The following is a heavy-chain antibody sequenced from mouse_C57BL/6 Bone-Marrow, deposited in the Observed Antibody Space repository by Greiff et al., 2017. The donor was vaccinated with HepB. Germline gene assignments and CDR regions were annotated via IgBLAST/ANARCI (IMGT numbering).Heavy chain of an antibody. CDR2: IRSKSSNYAT. Sequence: EVKVEESGGGLVQPKGSLKLSCAASGFTFNTYAMHWVRQAPGKGLEWVARIRSKSSNYATYYADSVKDRFTISRDDSQSMLYLQMNNLKTEDTAMYYCVRRGPLGREGPYYYAMDYWGQGTSVTVSS. V-gene: IGHV10-3*01. CDR3: VRRGPLGREGPYYYAMDY. D-gene: IGHD4-1*01. CDR1: GFTFNTYA. J-gene: IGHJ4*01.